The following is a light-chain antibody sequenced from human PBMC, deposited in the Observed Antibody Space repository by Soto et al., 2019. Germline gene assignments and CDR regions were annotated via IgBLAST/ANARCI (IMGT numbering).Light chain of an antibody. CDR2: ATS. CDR3: QQYNKWPT. CDR1: QSVSSD. Sequence: TVMTQSPATLSVSPGERATLSCRASQSVSSDLAWYQQKRGQPPRLLIYATSTRVTGIPARFSGSGSGTEFTLTISSLQSEDFAVYYCQQYNKWPTFGQGTRLEI. J-gene: IGKJ5*01. V-gene: IGKV3-15*01.